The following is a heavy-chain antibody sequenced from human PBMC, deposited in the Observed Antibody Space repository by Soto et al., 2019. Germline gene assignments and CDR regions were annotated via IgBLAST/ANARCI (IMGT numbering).Heavy chain of an antibody. V-gene: IGHV4-59*12. D-gene: IGHD2-15*01. Sequence: SETLSLTCTVSGGSISSYYWSWIRQPPGKGLEWIGYIYYSGSTNYNPSLKSRVTISVDTSKNQFSLKLSSVTAADTAVYYCAGDLGYCSGGSCYSSPYYYYYMDVWGKGTTVTVSS. CDR1: GGSISSYY. CDR3: AGDLGYCSGGSCYSSPYYYYYMDV. J-gene: IGHJ6*03. CDR2: IYYSGST.